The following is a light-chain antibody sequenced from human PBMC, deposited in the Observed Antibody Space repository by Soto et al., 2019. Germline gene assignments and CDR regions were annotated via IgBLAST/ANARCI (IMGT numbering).Light chain of an antibody. Sequence: QSVLTQPASVSGSLGQSITISCTGTSRDVGSYNFVSWYQQQPGKAPKLMIYEVTHRPSGISDRFSGSKSRNTASLTIYGLQAGDEADYYWKSYRSNRLYVFGTGTKATVL. CDR3: KSYRSNRLYV. J-gene: IGLJ1*01. CDR2: EVT. V-gene: IGLV2-14*01. CDR1: SRDVGSYNF.